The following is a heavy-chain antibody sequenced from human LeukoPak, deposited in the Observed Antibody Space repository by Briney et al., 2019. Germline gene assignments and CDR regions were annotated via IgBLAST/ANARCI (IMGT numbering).Heavy chain of an antibody. CDR3: AREVGPGIVATVGVGEALL. V-gene: IGHV1-69*06. CDR2: IIPIFGTA. Sequence: VASVKVSCKASGGTFSSYAISWVRQAPGQGLEWMGGIIPIFGTANYAQKFQGRVTITADKSTSTAYMELSSLRSEDTAVYYCAREVGPGIVATVGVGEALLWGQGTLVTVSS. CDR1: GGTFSSYA. D-gene: IGHD5-12*01. J-gene: IGHJ4*02.